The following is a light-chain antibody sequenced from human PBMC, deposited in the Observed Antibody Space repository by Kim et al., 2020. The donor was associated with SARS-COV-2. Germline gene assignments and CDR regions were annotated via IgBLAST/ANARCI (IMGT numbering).Light chain of an antibody. J-gene: IGLJ2*01. V-gene: IGLV4-69*01. Sequence: ASVKLPATLSTRHNNYAIAWLQQQPGKGPRSWMRLYSDGRHTKGDGIPDRFSGSTAGSEYSLTISSLQSEDEADYYCQTWGSGIAVFGGGTQLTVL. CDR3: QTWGSGIAV. CDR1: TRHNNYA. CDR2: LYSDGRH.